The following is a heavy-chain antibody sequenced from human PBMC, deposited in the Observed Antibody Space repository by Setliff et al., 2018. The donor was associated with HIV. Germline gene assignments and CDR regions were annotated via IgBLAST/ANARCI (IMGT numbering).Heavy chain of an antibody. CDR1: GGSISGYF. CDR2: TFTSGIT. Sequence: TLSLTCTVSGGSISGYFWSWIRQPAGKGLEWIGRTFTSGITNYSPSLKSRVTMSVDTSKNQFSLNLTSVTAADTAVYYCAREPKGGDDRALDYWGQGTLVTVSS. J-gene: IGHJ4*02. D-gene: IGHD3-16*01. CDR3: AREPKGGDDRALDY. V-gene: IGHV4-4*07.